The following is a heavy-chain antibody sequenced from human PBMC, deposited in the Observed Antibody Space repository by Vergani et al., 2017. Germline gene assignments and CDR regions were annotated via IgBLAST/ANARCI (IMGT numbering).Heavy chain of an antibody. D-gene: IGHD2-15*01. J-gene: IGHJ6*02. V-gene: IGHV1-18*01. CDR2: ISAYNGNT. CDR1: GYTFTSYG. Sequence: QVQLVQSGAEVKKPGASVTVSCKASGYTFTSYGISWVRQAPGQGLEWMGWISAYNGNTNYAQKLQGRVTMTTDTSTSTAYMELRSLRSDDTAVYYCAREEPGGYCSGGSCHQRNLYYYYGMDVWGQGTTVTVSS. CDR3: AREEPGGYCSGGSCHQRNLYYYYGMDV.